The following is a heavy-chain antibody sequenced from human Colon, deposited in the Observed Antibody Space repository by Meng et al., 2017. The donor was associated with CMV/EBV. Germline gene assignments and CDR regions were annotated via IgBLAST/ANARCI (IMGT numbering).Heavy chain of an antibody. V-gene: IGHV1-18*01. CDR3: ARVEIVVVPAAIRLPDY. CDR2: ITNYNDNS. CDR1: GYTFSSFG. D-gene: IGHD2-2*03. J-gene: IGHJ4*02. Sequence: ASVKVSCKASGYTFSSFGINWVRQAPGQGLEWMGWITNYNDNSNYAQNFQGRVTMTTDTSTSTAYMELRSLRSEDTAVYYCARVEIVVVPAAIRLPDYWGQGTLVTVSS.